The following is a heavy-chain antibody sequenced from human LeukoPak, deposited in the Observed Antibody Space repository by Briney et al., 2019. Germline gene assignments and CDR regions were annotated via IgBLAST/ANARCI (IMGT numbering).Heavy chain of an antibody. J-gene: IGHJ4*02. V-gene: IGHV4-59*12. CDR2: IYYSGST. D-gene: IGHD6-19*01. CDR1: GGSISSYY. CDR3: ARGRKVRAVAGTRYFDY. Sequence: SETLSLTCTVSGGSISSYYWSWIRQPPGKGLEWIGYIYYSGSTNYNPSLKSRVTISVDTSKNQFSLKLSSVTAADTAVYYCARGRKVRAVAGTRYFDYWGQGTLVTVSS.